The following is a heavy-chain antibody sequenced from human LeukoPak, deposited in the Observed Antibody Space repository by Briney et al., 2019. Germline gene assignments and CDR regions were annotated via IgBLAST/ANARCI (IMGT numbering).Heavy chain of an antibody. CDR3: ARGDRVSYYDSSGPFDY. D-gene: IGHD3-22*01. V-gene: IGHV3-21*01. J-gene: IGHJ4*02. CDR2: ISSSSSYI. Sequence: PGGSLRLSCAASGFTFSSYSMNWVRQAPGKGLEWVSSISSSSSYIYYADSVKGRFTISRDNAKNSLYLQMNSLRAEDTAVYYCARGDRVSYYDSSGPFDYWGQGTLVTVSS. CDR1: GFTFSSYS.